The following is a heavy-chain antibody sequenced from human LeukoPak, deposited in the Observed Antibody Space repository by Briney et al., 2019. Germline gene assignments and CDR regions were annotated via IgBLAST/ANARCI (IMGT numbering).Heavy chain of an antibody. CDR2: IYYSGST. D-gene: IGHD4-11*01. CDR1: DGSISSSSYY. Sequence: SETLSLTCTVSDGSISSSSYYWGWIRQPPGKGLEWIGSIYYSGSTYYNPSLKSRVTISVDTSENHFSLRLSSVTAADTAVYYCASLNNDYLFDFENWGQGTLVTVSS. J-gene: IGHJ4*02. CDR3: ASLNNDYLFDFEN. V-gene: IGHV4-39*07.